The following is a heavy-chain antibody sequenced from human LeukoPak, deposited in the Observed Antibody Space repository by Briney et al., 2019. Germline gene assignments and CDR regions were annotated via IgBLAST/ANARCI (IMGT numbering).Heavy chain of an antibody. J-gene: IGHJ4*02. CDR3: AKSYYTILTGYYHYFDY. CDR2: IYYSGST. Sequence: SETLSLTCTVSGGSISSYYWSWIRQPPGKGLEWIGYIYYSGSTNYNPSLKSRVTISVDTSKNQFSLKLSSVTAADTAVYFCAKSYYTILTGYYHYFDYWGQGTLVTVSS. V-gene: IGHV4-59*01. D-gene: IGHD3-9*01. CDR1: GGSISSYY.